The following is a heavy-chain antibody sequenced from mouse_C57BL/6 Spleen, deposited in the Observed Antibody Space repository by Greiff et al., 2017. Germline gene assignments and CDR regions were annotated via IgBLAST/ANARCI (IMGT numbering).Heavy chain of an antibody. J-gene: IGHJ3*01. CDR3: ARQTVITTVVSPFAY. Sequence: EVKLVESGGDLVKPGGSLKLSCAASGFTFSSYGMSWVRQTPDKRLEWVATISSGGSYTYYPDSVKGRFTISRDNAKNTLYLQMSSLKSEDTAMYYCARQTVITTVVSPFAYWGQGTLVTVSA. V-gene: IGHV5-6*01. CDR1: GFTFSSYG. CDR2: ISSGGSYT. D-gene: IGHD1-1*01.